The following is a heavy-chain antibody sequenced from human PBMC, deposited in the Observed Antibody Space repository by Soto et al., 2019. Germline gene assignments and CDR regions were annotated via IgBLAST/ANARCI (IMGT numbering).Heavy chain of an antibody. Sequence: QVQLVESGGGVVQSGRSLRLSCEASGFIFSTYGMHWVRQAPGKGLEWVALIWYDGTNEHYADSVKGRFTISKDNSKNTLYLEMSGLRVEDTAVYYCARETNGGSFDIWGPGTMVTVSS. D-gene: IGHD2-8*01. CDR1: GFIFSTYG. J-gene: IGHJ3*02. V-gene: IGHV3-33*01. CDR3: ARETNGGSFDI. CDR2: IWYDGTNE.